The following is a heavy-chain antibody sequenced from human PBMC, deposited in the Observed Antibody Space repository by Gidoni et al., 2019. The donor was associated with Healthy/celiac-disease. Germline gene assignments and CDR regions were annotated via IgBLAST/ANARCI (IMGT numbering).Heavy chain of an antibody. CDR3: ASRFLGA. J-gene: IGHJ5*02. D-gene: IGHD3-3*01. V-gene: IGHV4-39*01. CDR2: IYYSGST. Sequence: QLQLHEAGPGLVKPSETLSLTCTVSGGSISSRSYYWGWIRQPPGKGLEWIGSIYYSGSTYYNPSLKSRVTISVDTSKNQFSLKLSSVTAADTAVYYCASRFLGAWGQGTLVTVSS. CDR1: GGSISSRSYY.